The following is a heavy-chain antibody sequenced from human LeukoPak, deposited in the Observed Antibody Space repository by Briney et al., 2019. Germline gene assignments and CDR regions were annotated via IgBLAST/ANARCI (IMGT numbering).Heavy chain of an antibody. D-gene: IGHD3-3*01. CDR1: GYSFTDYY. Sequence: ASVKVSCKTSGYSFTDYYIHWVRQAPGQGLEWMGWINPKSGRTSSARKFQDRVTMTRDPSISTVYMDMAWLTSDDTALYFCARADFVDAGPYLIGPWGQGTLVTVSS. CDR2: INPKSGRT. V-gene: IGHV1-2*02. CDR3: ARADFVDAGPYLIGP. J-gene: IGHJ5*02.